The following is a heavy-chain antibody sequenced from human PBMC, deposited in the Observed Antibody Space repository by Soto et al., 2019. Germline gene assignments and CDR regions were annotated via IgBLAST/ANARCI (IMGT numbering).Heavy chain of an antibody. CDR1: GFTFSTYA. D-gene: IGHD6-6*01. Sequence: HPRGSLRLSCTASGFTFSTYAMSWVRQAPGEGLEWVSSISEDGVYTDYADSVKGRFTISRDNSKNTLFVQMTSLRAEDTAIYYCARGLRSVLDYWGQGALVTVSS. CDR2: ISEDGVYT. CDR3: ARGLRSVLDY. J-gene: IGHJ4*02. V-gene: IGHV3-23*01.